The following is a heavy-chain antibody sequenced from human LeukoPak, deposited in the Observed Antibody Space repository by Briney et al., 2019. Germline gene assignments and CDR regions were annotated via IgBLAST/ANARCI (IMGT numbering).Heavy chain of an antibody. Sequence: PGGSLRLSCAASGFTFSNYSMSWIRQAPGKGLEWVSYISSSGSTIYYADSVKGRFTISRDNAKNSLYLQMNSLGAEDTAVYYCAFHFGVPTGAFDIWGQGTMVTVSS. CDR2: ISSSGSTI. CDR1: GFTFSNYS. D-gene: IGHD3-3*01. J-gene: IGHJ3*02. CDR3: AFHFGVPTGAFDI. V-gene: IGHV3-11*01.